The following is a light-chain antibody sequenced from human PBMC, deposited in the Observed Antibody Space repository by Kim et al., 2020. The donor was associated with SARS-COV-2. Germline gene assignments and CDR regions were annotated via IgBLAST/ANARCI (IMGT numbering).Light chain of an antibody. J-gene: IGKJ5*01. CDR3: QQYYSYPVT. CDR2: AAS. V-gene: IGKV1D-16*01. CDR1: QDIRRW. Sequence: ASGGDRVTITCRASQDIRRWLAWYQQKPGRAPKPLIYAASSLHSGAPSRFSGSGSGTDFTLTINSLQPEDFATYYCQQYYSYPVTFGPGTRLEIK.